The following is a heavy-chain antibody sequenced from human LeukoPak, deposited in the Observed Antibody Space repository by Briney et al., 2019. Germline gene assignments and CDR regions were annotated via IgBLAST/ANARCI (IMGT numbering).Heavy chain of an antibody. CDR3: ASFGVTTFGSDY. J-gene: IGHJ4*02. Sequence: SQTLSLTCTVSGGSISSGSYYWSWIRQPAGKGLEWIGRIYTSGSTNYNPSLKSRVTISVDTSKNQFSLKLSSVTAADTAVYYCASFGVTTFGSDYWGQGTLVTVSS. CDR1: GGSISSGSYY. CDR2: IYTSGST. V-gene: IGHV4-61*02. D-gene: IGHD2/OR15-2a*01.